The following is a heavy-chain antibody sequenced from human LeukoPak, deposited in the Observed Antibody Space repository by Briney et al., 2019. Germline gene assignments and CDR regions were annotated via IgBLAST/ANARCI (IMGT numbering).Heavy chain of an antibody. CDR3: ARDSYDFWSGYYTGFWDYFDY. CDR1: GGSFSGYY. CDR2: INHSGST. J-gene: IGHJ4*02. V-gene: IGHV4-34*01. D-gene: IGHD3-3*01. Sequence: SETLSLTCAVYGGSFSGYYWSWIRQPPGKGLEWIGEINHSGSTNYNPSLKSRVTISIDTSKNQFSLKLSSVTAADTAVYYCARDSYDFWSGYYTGFWDYFDYWGQGTLVTVSS.